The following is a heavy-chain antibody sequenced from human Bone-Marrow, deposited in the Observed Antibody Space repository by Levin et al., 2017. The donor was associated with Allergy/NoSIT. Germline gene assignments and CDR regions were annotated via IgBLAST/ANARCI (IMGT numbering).Heavy chain of an antibody. D-gene: IGHD5/OR15-5a*01. CDR2: VTPILDSS. Sequence: KISCKLSGGAFTSYTISWVRQAPGQGLEWMGGVTPILDSSVYAETFLGRVTITADEPTRTTYMELRSLRSADTAIYYCARLLGDSVYDLSWGQGTLVTVSS. J-gene: IGHJ4*02. CDR1: GGAFTSYT. V-gene: IGHV1-69*01. CDR3: ARLLGDSVYDLS.